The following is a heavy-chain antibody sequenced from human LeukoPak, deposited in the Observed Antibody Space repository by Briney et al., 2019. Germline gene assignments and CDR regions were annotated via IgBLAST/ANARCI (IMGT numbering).Heavy chain of an antibody. J-gene: IGHJ4*02. V-gene: IGHV3-23*01. CDR3: ATDSSGYFDY. Sequence: GGSLRLSCAASGFTFSSYAMTWVRQAPGKGLEWVSAISAGGGSTYYADSVKGRFTISRDNSKNTLYLQMNSLRAEDTAVYYCATDSSGYFDYWGQGTLVTVSS. CDR1: GFTFSSYA. CDR2: ISAGGGST. D-gene: IGHD3-22*01.